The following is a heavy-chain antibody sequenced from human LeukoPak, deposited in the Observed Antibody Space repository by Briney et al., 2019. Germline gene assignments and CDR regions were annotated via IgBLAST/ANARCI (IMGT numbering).Heavy chain of an antibody. Sequence: SETLSLTCTDSGGSISSSFWTWIRQPPGKGLEFIGYIHYTGSTNYNPSLKSRVTISIDTSKKQFSLNLSSVTAADTAVYFCARAREQEPRFAFKKRQLDWFAPWGQARRVTVSS. CDR2: IHYTGST. J-gene: IGHJ5*02. V-gene: IGHV4-59*01. CDR3: ARAREQEPRFAFKKRQLDWFAP. D-gene: IGHD6-6*01. CDR1: GGSISSSF.